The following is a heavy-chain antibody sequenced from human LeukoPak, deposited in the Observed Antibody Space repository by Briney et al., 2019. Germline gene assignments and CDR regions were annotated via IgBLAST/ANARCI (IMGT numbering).Heavy chain of an antibody. D-gene: IGHD5-18*01. CDR1: GGSISSSSYY. CDR2: IYYSGST. V-gene: IGHV4-39*07. J-gene: IGHJ4*02. CDR3: ARAVYSYGPFDN. Sequence: SETLSLTCTVSGGSISSSSYYWGWIRQPPGKGLEWMGSIYYSGSTYYYPSLKSRVTISVDTPKNQFSLKLSSVTAADTAVYYCARAVYSYGPFDNWGQGTLVTVSS.